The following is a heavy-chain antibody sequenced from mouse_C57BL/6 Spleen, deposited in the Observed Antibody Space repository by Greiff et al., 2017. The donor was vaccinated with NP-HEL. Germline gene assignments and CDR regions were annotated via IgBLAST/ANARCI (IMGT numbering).Heavy chain of an antibody. CDR3: ARDRGLDGYSYYFDY. D-gene: IGHD2-3*01. Sequence: EVQLQESGPSLVRPSQTLSLTCTVTGFSINSDCYWIWIRQFPGNKLEYIGYTFYSGITYYNPSLESRTYITRDTSKNQFSLKLSSVTTEDTATYYCARDRGLDGYSYYFDYWGQGTTLTVSS. V-gene: IGHV3-3*01. CDR2: TFYSGIT. J-gene: IGHJ2*01. CDR1: GFSINSDCY.